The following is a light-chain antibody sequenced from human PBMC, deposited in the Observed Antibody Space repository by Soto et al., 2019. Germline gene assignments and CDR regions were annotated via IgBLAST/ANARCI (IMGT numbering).Light chain of an antibody. CDR2: GNS. V-gene: IGLV1-40*01. J-gene: IGLJ2*01. CDR3: QSYDSSLSVV. CDR1: SSNIGAGYD. Sequence: QSVLTQPPSVSGAPRQRVTSSCTGSSSNIGAGYDVHWYQQLPGTAPKLLIYGNSNRPSGVPDRFSGSKSGTSASLAITGLQAEDEADYYCQSYDSSLSVVFGGGTKVTVL.